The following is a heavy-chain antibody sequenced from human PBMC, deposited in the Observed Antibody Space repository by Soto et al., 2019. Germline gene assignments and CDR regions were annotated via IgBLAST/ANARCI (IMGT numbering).Heavy chain of an antibody. D-gene: IGHD3-22*01. J-gene: IGHJ4*02. CDR3: PSRYYYYDSPSLNGPDFDY. V-gene: IGHV3-49*03. CDR1: GFTFSGFA. CDR2: IRSKAYGGTT. Sequence: GGSLRRSCTASGFTFSGFAMSWFRQPPGKGLQWVGFIRSKAYGGTTEYAASVKGRFTISRDDSKSMAYLQMNSLKTEDTDVYSSPSRYYYYDSPSLNGPDFDYWGQGTLVTVSS.